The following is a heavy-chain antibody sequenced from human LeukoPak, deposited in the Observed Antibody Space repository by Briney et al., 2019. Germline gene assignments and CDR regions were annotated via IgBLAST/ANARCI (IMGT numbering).Heavy chain of an antibody. J-gene: IGHJ4*02. CDR2: INWNGGSA. CDR3: ARAFSSFWPIDY. V-gene: IGHV3-20*04. D-gene: IGHD6-6*01. CDR1: GFTFDDYG. Sequence: GGSLRLSWAASGFTFDDYGMSWVRQAPGKGLEWVSGINWNGGSAGYADSVKGRFTISRDNAKNSLYLQMNSLRAEDTALYYCARAFSSFWPIDYWGQGTLVTVSS.